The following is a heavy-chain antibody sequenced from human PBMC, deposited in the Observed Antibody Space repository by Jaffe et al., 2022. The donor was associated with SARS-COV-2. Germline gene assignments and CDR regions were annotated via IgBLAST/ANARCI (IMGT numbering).Heavy chain of an antibody. J-gene: IGHJ3*02. D-gene: IGHD1-26*01. Sequence: QITLKESGPTLVKPTQTLTLTCTFSGFSLSTSGVGVGWIRQPPGKALEWLALIYWNDDKRYSPSLKSRLTITKDTSKNQVVLTMTNMDPVDTATYYCAREMRGSYWGSHHHDAFDIWGQGTMVTVSS. V-gene: IGHV2-5*01. CDR2: IYWNDDK. CDR3: AREMRGSYWGSHHHDAFDI. CDR1: GFSLSTSGVG.